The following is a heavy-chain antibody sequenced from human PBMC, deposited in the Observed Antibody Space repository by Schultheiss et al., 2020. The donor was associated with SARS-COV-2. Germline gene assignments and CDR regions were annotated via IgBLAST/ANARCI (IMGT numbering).Heavy chain of an antibody. Sequence: SCAASGFTFSRHGMHWVRQAPGKGLEWLAVIVSDGSQKYYAESVRGRLTISRDNYKNTLYLQMDSLTNEDTAVYYCATDPLGAVSGAYWGPGTLVTVSS. D-gene: IGHD7-27*01. J-gene: IGHJ4*01. CDR3: ATDPLGAVSGAY. CDR1: GFTFSRHG. V-gene: IGHV3-30*03. CDR2: IVSDGSQK.